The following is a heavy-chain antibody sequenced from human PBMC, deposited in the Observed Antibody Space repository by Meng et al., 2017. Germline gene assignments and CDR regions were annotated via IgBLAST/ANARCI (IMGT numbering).Heavy chain of an antibody. CDR2: IYSGGST. CDR1: GFSVTTTY. V-gene: IGHV3-53*02. Sequence: ELQLLETCGGLIPPGGSLRLSCTASGFSVTTTYMSWVRKAPGKGLEWVSVIYSGGSTYYADSVKGRFSISRDNSKHTLYLQMNSLRAEDTAVYFCARDSSSGWYHNYWGQGTLVTVSS. J-gene: IGHJ4*02. CDR3: ARDSSSGWYHNY. D-gene: IGHD6-19*01.